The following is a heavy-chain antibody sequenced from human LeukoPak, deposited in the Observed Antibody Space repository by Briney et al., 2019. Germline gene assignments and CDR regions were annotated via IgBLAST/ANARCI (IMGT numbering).Heavy chain of an antibody. V-gene: IGHV3-7*01. CDR3: ARDRRHYYGSGSSLNYYYYYMDV. CDR2: IKQDGSEK. J-gene: IGHJ6*03. D-gene: IGHD3-10*01. CDR1: GFTFSSYW. Sequence: TGGSLRLSCAASGFTFSSYWMSWVRQAPGKGLEWVANIKQDGSEKYYVDSVKGRFTISRDNAKNSLYLQMNSLRAEDTAVYYCARDRRHYYGSGSSLNYYYYYMDVWGKGTTVTVSS.